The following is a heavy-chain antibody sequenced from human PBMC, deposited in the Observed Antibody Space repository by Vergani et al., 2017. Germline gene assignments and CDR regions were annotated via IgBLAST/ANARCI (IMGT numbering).Heavy chain of an antibody. CDR3: ARRPLRFTRLFDY. V-gene: IGHV4-39*01. CDR2: IYYSGST. CDR1: GDSIISRSYY. Sequence: QVQLQESGPGLVKASETLSLTCTVSGDSIISRSYYWGWIRQPPGKGLEWIGSIYYSGSTYYNPSLKSRVTISVDTSKNQFSLKLRSVTAADTAIYYCARRPLRFTRLFDYWGQGTLVTVSS. D-gene: IGHD3-16*01. J-gene: IGHJ4*02.